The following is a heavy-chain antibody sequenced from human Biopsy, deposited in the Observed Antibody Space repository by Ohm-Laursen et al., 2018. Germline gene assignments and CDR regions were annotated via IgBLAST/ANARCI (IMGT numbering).Heavy chain of an antibody. J-gene: IGHJ4*02. CDR3: ARIAAAGWDDY. D-gene: IGHD6-25*01. CDR1: GYKFTSYG. Sequence: ASVTDSYPASGYKFTSYGMSWVQLAPGRGFEWMGRISGYNGNTNYAQKFQGRITMTIDAATSTGYMDLRSLKSDDTAVYYCARIAAAGWDDYWGQGTLVTVSS. V-gene: IGHV1-18*01. CDR2: ISGYNGNT.